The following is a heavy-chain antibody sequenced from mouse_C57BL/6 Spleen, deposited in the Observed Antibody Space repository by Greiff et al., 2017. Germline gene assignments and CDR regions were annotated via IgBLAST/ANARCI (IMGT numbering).Heavy chain of an antibody. CDR3: ARRKAYYGNLDAMDY. Sequence: QVQLQQPGAELVKPGASVKLSCKASGYTFTSYWMQWVKQRPGQGLEWIGEIDPSDSYTNYNQQFKGKATLTVDTSSSTAYMQRSSLTSEDSAVYYCARRKAYYGNLDAMDYWGQGTSVTVSS. D-gene: IGHD2-1*01. V-gene: IGHV1-50*01. CDR1: GYTFTSYW. CDR2: IDPSDSYT. J-gene: IGHJ4*01.